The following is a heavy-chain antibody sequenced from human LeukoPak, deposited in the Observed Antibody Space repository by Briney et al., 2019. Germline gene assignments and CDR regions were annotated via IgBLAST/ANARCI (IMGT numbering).Heavy chain of an antibody. J-gene: IGHJ4*02. CDR1: GFTFSTYW. CDR3: AKDPNPHYDFWSGYK. Sequence: PGGSLRLSCAASGFTFSTYWMNWYRQAPGKGLEWVGNINQDASEINYVDSVRGRFTISRDNAKNSLHLQMNSLRAEDTAVYYCAKDPNPHYDFWSGYKWGQGTLVTVSS. D-gene: IGHD3-3*01. CDR2: INQDASEI. V-gene: IGHV3-7*03.